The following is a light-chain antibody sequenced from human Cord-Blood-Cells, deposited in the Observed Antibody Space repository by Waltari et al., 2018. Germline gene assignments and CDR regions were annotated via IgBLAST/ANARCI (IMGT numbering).Light chain of an antibody. CDR3: CSYAGSSTWV. Sequence: QSAMTQPASVSGSPGQSITISCTGTSSDVGSYNLFSWYQQHPGKAPKLMIYEGRKRPSGVSKRFSGSKSGNTASLTISGLQAEDEADYYCCSYAGSSTWVFGGGTKLTVL. CDR1: SSDVGSYNL. CDR2: EGR. V-gene: IGLV2-23*01. J-gene: IGLJ3*02.